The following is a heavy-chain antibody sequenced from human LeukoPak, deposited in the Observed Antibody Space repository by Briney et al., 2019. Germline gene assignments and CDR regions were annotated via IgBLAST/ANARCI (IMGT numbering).Heavy chain of an antibody. D-gene: IGHD3-22*01. CDR1: GGSISSYY. Sequence: SETLSLTCTVSGGSISSYYWSWIRQPAGKGLEWIGRIYTSGSTNYNPSLKSRVTMSVDTSKNQFSLKLSSVTAADTAVYYCARGVDSSLAAVPIRRLNRIPLFDYWGQGTLVTVSS. V-gene: IGHV4-4*07. CDR2: IYTSGST. CDR3: ARGVDSSLAAVPIRRLNRIPLFDY. J-gene: IGHJ4*02.